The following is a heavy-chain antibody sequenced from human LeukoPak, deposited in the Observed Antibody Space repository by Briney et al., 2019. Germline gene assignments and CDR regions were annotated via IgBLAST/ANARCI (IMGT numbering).Heavy chain of an antibody. CDR2: INPSGGST. J-gene: IGHJ6*03. CDR3: ARGQYQLLYDYYYYMDV. V-gene: IGHV1-46*01. D-gene: IGHD2-2*01. CDR1: GYTFTSYY. Sequence: ASVKVSCKASGYTFTSYYMHWVRQAPGQGLEWMGIINPSGGSTNYAQKFQGRVTITTDESTSTAYMELSSLRSEDTAVYYCARGQYQLLYDYYYYMDVWGKGTTVTVSS.